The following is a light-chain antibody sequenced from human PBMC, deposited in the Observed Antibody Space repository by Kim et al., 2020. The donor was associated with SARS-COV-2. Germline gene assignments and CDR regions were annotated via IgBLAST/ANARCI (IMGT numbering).Light chain of an antibody. Sequence: PGQKVTISSSGSSSNMGNNYVSWYQKLPGTAPKLLIYDNNKRPSGSPDRFSGSKSGTSATLAITGLQTGDEADYYCGTWDSSLSAVFGTGTKVTVL. CDR1: SSNMGNNY. CDR2: DNN. J-gene: IGLJ1*01. CDR3: GTWDSSLSAV. V-gene: IGLV1-51*01.